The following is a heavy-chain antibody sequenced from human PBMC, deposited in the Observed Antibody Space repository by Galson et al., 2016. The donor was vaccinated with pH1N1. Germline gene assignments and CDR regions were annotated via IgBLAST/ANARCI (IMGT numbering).Heavy chain of an antibody. V-gene: IGHV4-39*01. Sequence: SETLSLTCTVSGGSLSSSNFYGGWIRQPPGKGLEWIGNIHYSGFTHYNSSLQSRVTISVDTSEHQFSLRLSSVTAADTAVYYCASLVRGSYPDPLYYFDFWGLGTLVTVSS. CDR1: GGSLSSSNFY. D-gene: IGHD1-26*01. CDR2: IHYSGFT. CDR3: ASLVRGSYPDPLYYFDF. J-gene: IGHJ4*02.